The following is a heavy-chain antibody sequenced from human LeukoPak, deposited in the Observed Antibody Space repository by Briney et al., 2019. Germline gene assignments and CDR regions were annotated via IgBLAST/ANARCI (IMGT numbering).Heavy chain of an antibody. D-gene: IGHD3-10*01. J-gene: IGHJ6*02. CDR1: GVSQSGYY. Sequence: AETVSLTCAVYGVSQSGYYWSWIRQPPGKGVEWIGEINHSGSTNYNPSLKSRVTISVDTSKNQFSLKLSSVTAADTAVYYCARRTGITMVRGVNYGMDVWGQGTTVTVSS. CDR2: INHSGST. V-gene: IGHV4-34*01. CDR3: ARRTGITMVRGVNYGMDV.